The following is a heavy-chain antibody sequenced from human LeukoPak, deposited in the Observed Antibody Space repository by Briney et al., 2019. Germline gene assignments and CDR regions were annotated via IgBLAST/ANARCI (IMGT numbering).Heavy chain of an antibody. CDR1: GFTFSSYW. D-gene: IGHD4-23*01. Sequence: GGSQRLSCAASGFTFSSYWMNWVRQAPGKGLVWVSRIASDGSSTTYADSVKGRFSISRDNAKNTLYLQMNSLRVEDTAVYYCARGRPHGNDYWGQGTLVTVSS. CDR2: IASDGSST. J-gene: IGHJ4*02. V-gene: IGHV3-74*01. CDR3: ARGRPHGNDY.